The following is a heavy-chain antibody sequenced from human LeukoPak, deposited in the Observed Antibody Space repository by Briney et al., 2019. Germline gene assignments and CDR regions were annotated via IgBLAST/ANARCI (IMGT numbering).Heavy chain of an antibody. J-gene: IGHJ4*02. D-gene: IGHD3-3*01. CDR3: ARDQYDTWSRRGNFDS. Sequence: GGSLRLSCVASGFTFGKYWMSWVRQAPGKGLEWVANIKLDGSEKNYVDSVKGRYTISRDNTKNSLYLQMNSLRVEDTAVFYCARDQYDTWSRRGNFDSWGQGTLVIVSS. V-gene: IGHV3-7*03. CDR1: GFTFGKYW. CDR2: IKLDGSEK.